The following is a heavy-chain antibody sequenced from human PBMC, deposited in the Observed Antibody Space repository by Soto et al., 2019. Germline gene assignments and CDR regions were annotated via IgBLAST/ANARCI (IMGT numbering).Heavy chain of an antibody. CDR3: TRSVVVVPAAAGGYYYYGMDV. CDR2: IDWDDDK. Sequence: GAGPTLVNPTQTLTLTCTFSGFSLSTSGMCVSWIRQPPGKALEWLALIDWDDDKYYSTSLKTRLTISKDTSKNQVVLTMTNMDPVDTATYYCTRSVVVVPAAAGGYYYYGMDVWGQGNPGHRLL. V-gene: IGHV2-70*01. J-gene: IGHJ6*02. D-gene: IGHD2-2*01. CDR1: GFSLSTSGMC.